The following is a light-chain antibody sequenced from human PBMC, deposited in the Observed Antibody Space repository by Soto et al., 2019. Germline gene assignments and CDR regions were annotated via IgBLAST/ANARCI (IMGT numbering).Light chain of an antibody. V-gene: IGKV3-11*01. CDR3: QQCSNWPLT. CDR2: DAS. J-gene: IGKJ4*01. Sequence: EIVLTQSPATLSSSPGERATLSCRASQSVSSYLAWYQQKPGQAPRLLIYDASNRATGIPARFSGSGSGTDFTLTISSLEAEDFGVYYCQQCSNWPLTFGGGTKVEIK. CDR1: QSVSSY.